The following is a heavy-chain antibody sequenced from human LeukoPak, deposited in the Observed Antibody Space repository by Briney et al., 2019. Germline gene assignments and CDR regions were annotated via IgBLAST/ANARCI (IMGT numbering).Heavy chain of an antibody. Sequence: PSETLSLTCTVSGVSISSYYWSWLRQPPGKGLEWIGYIYTSGSTNYNPSLKSRVTISVDTSKNQFSLKLSSVTAADTAVYYCARSGYCSSTSCSMPLDYWGQGTLVTVSS. CDR2: IYTSGST. D-gene: IGHD2-2*01. CDR1: GVSISSYY. V-gene: IGHV4-4*09. CDR3: ARSGYCSSTSCSMPLDY. J-gene: IGHJ4*02.